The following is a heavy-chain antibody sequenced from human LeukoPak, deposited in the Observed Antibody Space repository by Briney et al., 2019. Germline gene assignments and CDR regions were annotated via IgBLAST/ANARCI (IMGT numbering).Heavy chain of an antibody. CDR2: ISGDGTAR. D-gene: IGHD3-10*01. CDR3: VRGRGSYGWFDP. V-gene: IGHV3-74*01. Sequence: GGSLRLSCAASGFTSSSYWTHWVRQVPGKGLVWVSRISGDGTARNYADSVKGRFTISRDDAKNTVDLQMNSLSGEDTAVYYCVRGRGSYGWFDPWGQGTLVTVSS. J-gene: IGHJ5*02. CDR1: GFTSSSYW.